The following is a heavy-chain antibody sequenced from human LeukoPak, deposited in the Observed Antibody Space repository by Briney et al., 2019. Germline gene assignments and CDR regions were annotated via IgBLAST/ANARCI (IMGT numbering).Heavy chain of an antibody. J-gene: IGHJ4*02. CDR2: IIPIFGTA. V-gene: IGHV1-69*13. CDR3: ARGVGYCSGGSCYGMGDNFDY. Sequence: SVKVSCKASGGTFSSYAISWVRQAPGQGLEWMGGIIPIFGTANYAQKFQGRVTITADESTSTAYMELSSLRSEDTAVYYCARGVGYCSGGSCYGMGDNFDYWGQGTLVTVSS. CDR1: GGTFSSYA. D-gene: IGHD2-15*01.